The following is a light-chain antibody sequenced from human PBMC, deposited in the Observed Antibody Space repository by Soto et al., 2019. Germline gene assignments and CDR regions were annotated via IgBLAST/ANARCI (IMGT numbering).Light chain of an antibody. CDR2: EVS. Sequence: QSALTQPASVAGSTGKSITISCTGTSSDVGGYNYVSWYQHHPGKAPKLMIYEVSSRPSGVYNRFSGSKSGNTASLIISGIQAEDEADYYCSSYTSSSTSVFGTGNKHTVL. V-gene: IGLV2-14*01. CDR3: SSYTSSSTSV. CDR1: SSDVGGYNY. J-gene: IGLJ1*01.